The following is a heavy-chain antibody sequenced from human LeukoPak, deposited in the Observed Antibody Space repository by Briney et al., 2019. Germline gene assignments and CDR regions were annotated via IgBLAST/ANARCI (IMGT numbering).Heavy chain of an antibody. J-gene: IGHJ6*02. D-gene: IGHD3-10*01. Sequence: TGGSLRLSCAASGFTFSNAWMSWVRQAPGKGLEWVANIKKDGSEKNYVDSVKGRFTISRDNAKNSLYLQMNSLRAEDTAVYYCAREVRGSHYYYGMDVWGQGTTVTVSS. CDR2: IKKDGSEK. CDR1: GFTFSNAW. CDR3: AREVRGSHYYYGMDV. V-gene: IGHV3-7*03.